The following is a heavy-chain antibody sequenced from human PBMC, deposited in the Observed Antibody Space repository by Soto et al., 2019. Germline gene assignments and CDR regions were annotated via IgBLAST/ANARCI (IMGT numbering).Heavy chain of an antibody. D-gene: IGHD4-17*01. CDR3: ARDLTTSYGDYTFDI. CDR1: GFTFSSYA. CDR2: ISYDGSNK. V-gene: IGHV3-30-3*01. J-gene: IGHJ3*02. Sequence: QVQLVESGGGVVQPGRSLRLSCAASGFTFSSYAMHWVRQAPGKGLEWVAVISYDGSNKYYADSVKGRFTISRDNSKNTLYLQMNSLRAEDTAVYYCARDLTTSYGDYTFDIWGQGTMVTVSS.